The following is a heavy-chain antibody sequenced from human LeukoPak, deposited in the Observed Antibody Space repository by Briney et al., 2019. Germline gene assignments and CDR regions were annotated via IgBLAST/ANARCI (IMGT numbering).Heavy chain of an antibody. CDR2: IIPIFGTA. CDR1: GGTFSSYA. J-gene: IGHJ6*02. Sequence: SVKVSCKASGGTFSSYAISWVRQAPGQGLEWMGGIIPIFGTASYAQKFQGRVTITADESTSTAYMELSSLRSEDTAVYYCASRGRDGYNYDYYYYGMDVWGQGTTVTVSS. D-gene: IGHD5-24*01. V-gene: IGHV1-69*13. CDR3: ASRGRDGYNYDYYYYGMDV.